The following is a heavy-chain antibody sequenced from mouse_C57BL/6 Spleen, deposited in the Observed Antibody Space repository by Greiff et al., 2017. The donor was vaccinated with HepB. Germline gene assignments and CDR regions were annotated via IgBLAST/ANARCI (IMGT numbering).Heavy chain of an antibody. V-gene: IGHV14-2*01. CDR1: GFNIKDYY. CDR2: IDPEDGET. D-gene: IGHD1-1*01. CDR3: ARSGAVVADYYAMDY. Sequence: EVMLVESGAELVKPGASVKLSCTASGFNIKDYYMHWVKQRTEQGLEWIGRIDPEDGETKYAPKFQGKATITADTSSNTAYLQLSSLTSEDTAVYYCARSGAVVADYYAMDYWGQGTSVTVSS. J-gene: IGHJ4*01.